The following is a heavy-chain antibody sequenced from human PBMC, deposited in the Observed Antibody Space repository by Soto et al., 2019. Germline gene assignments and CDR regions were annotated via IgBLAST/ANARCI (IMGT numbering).Heavy chain of an antibody. CDR1: GGIFSSFS. Sequence: SVKVSCKASGGIFSSFSITWVRQVPGHGLEWMGGIIPMTGTPNYAEKFQGRLTLTADASTRTAYLVLSSLKSEDTAVYYCARGPILPGATSWLDPWGQGTVVTVSS. V-gene: IGHV1-69*13. J-gene: IGHJ5*02. CDR3: ARGPILPGATSWLDP. D-gene: IGHD2-2*01. CDR2: IIPMTGTP.